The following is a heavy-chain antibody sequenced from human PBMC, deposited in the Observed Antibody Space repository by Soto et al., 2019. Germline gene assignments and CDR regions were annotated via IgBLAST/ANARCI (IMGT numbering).Heavy chain of an antibody. Sequence: SETLSLTCTVSGGSISSYYWSWIRQPPGKGLEWIGYIYYSGSTNYNPSLKSRVTISVDTSKNHFSLKLSSVTAADTAVYYCARSDPHDFDWLLDLNFDPWGQGTLVTVSS. J-gene: IGHJ5*02. CDR2: IYYSGST. CDR3: ARSDPHDFDWLLDLNFDP. D-gene: IGHD3-9*01. CDR1: GGSISSYY. V-gene: IGHV4-59*01.